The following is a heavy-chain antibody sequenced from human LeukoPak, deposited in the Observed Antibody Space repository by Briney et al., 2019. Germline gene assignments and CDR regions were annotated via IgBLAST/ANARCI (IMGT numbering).Heavy chain of an antibody. D-gene: IGHD6-6*01. CDR3: AKDMAIAARQPFDY. CDR1: GFTFSSYG. J-gene: IGHJ4*02. V-gene: IGHV3-30*18. CDR2: ISYDGSNK. Sequence: GRSLRLSCAASGFTFSSYGMHWVRQAPGKGLEWVAVISYDGSNKYYADSVKGRFTISRDNSKNTLYLQMNSLRAEDTAAYYCAKDMAIAARQPFDYWGQGTLVTVSS.